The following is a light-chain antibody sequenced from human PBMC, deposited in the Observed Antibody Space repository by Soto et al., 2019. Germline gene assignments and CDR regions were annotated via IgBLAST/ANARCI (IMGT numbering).Light chain of an antibody. CDR3: QQRSNWPPYT. CDR2: DAS. J-gene: IGKJ2*01. Sequence: EIVLTQSPATLSLSPGERATLSCRASQSVSSYLAWYQQKPGQAPRLLIYDASNRATGIPARFSGSGSGTDFTLTINILEPEDFAVYYCQQRSNWPPYTFGQGTKLEIK. V-gene: IGKV3-11*01. CDR1: QSVSSY.